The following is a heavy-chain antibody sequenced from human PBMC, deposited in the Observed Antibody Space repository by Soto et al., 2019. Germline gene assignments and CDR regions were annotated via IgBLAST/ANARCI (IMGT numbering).Heavy chain of an antibody. CDR1: GGTFSSST. D-gene: IGHD3-22*01. V-gene: IGHV1-69*01. J-gene: IGHJ1*01. Sequence: QVQLVQSGAEVRRPGSSVRVSCKASGGTFSSSTISWVRQAPGQGLEWVGGITPIFGKANYAQKFQGRVTITADESTSTADMELRSLRSEDTALYFCARGWGSDSTTYYYADWGQVTSVTVSS. CDR2: ITPIFGKA. CDR3: ARGWGSDSTTYYYAD.